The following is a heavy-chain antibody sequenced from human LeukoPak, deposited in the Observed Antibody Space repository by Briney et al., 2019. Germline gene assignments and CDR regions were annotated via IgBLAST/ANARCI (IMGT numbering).Heavy chain of an antibody. V-gene: IGHV3-23*01. CDR3: AKIPPYYYDRSGYYYFDY. J-gene: IGHJ4*02. Sequence: GGSLRLSCAASGFTFSTYAMNWVRQAPGRGLEWGSTISSSGGDIYYADPVKGRFTISRDNSENTLYLQMNSLRAEDTAVYYCAKIPPYYYDRSGYYYFDYWGQGTLVTVSS. CDR2: ISSSGGDI. D-gene: IGHD3-22*01. CDR1: GFTFSTYA.